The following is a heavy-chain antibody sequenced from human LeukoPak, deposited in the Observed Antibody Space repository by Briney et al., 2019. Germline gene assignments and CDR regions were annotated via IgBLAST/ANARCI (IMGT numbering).Heavy chain of an antibody. CDR1: GYSISSGYY. J-gene: IGHJ4*02. CDR2: IYHSGST. CDR3: ARVDYYGSGFFDY. D-gene: IGHD3-10*01. Sequence: SGTLSLTCAVSGYSISSGYYWGWIRQPPGKGLEWIGSIYHSGSTYYNPSLKSRVTISVDTSKNQFSLKLSSVTAADTAVYYCARVDYYGSGFFDYWGQGTLVTVSS. V-gene: IGHV4-38-2*01.